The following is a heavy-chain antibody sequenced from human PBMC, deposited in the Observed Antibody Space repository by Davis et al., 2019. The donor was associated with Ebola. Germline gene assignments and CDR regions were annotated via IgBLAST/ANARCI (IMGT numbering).Heavy chain of an antibody. Sequence: PGGSLRLSCEVSGFTFSDYYMSWIRQAPGKGLEWIAYIGPSGNSFYCADSVKGRFTISRDNAKNSLYLQMNSLRAEDTAVYYCARDRERFCDAMDVWGQGTTVTVSS. J-gene: IGHJ6*02. V-gene: IGHV3-11*04. CDR3: ARDRERFCDAMDV. CDR2: IGPSGNSF. D-gene: IGHD3-3*01. CDR1: GFTFSDYY.